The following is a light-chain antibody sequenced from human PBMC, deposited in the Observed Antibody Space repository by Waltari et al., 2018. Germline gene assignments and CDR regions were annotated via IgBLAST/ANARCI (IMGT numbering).Light chain of an antibody. CDR2: GAS. CDR3: QQYDNWLGT. V-gene: IGKV3-15*01. CDR1: QSIRSN. J-gene: IGKJ1*01. Sequence: EIVMTQSPATLSVFPGERATLSCRASQSIRSNLAWYQHKPGQAPRLLIHGASTRATGIPARFSGSGSGTEFTLTISSLQSEDFAVYFCQQYDNWLGTFGQGTKVEIK.